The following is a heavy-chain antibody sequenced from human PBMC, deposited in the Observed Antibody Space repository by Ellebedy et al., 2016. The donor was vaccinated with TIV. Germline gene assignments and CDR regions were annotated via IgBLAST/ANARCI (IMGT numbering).Heavy chain of an antibody. CDR3: SRGSSSSGRRVYYFDY. J-gene: IGHJ4*02. CDR2: ISYSGST. Sequence: LRLSCTVSGGSISSGGYYWSWIRQHPGKGLEWIGYISYSGSTYYNPSLKSRVTISVDTSKNQFSLKLSSVTAADTAVYYCSRGSSSSGRRVYYFDYWGQGTLVTVSS. V-gene: IGHV4-31*03. CDR1: GGSISSGGYY. D-gene: IGHD6-6*01.